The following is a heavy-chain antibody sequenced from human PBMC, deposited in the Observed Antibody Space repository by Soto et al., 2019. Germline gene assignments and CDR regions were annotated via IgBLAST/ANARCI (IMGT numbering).Heavy chain of an antibody. CDR2: VNPNSGNT. V-gene: IGHV1-8*01. Sequence: QVHLVQSGAEVKTPGAAVKVSCKASGYSFISYDINWVRQDPGQGLEWMGCVNPNSGNTGYAKKFQGRITMARNTSTSTAYMDLSSLRSEDTAVYYCARGYRVSNTTSRKESFSMDVWVKGTTVTVSS. D-gene: IGHD2-2*01. J-gene: IGHJ6*03. CDR3: ARGYRVSNTTSRKESFSMDV. CDR1: GYSFISYD.